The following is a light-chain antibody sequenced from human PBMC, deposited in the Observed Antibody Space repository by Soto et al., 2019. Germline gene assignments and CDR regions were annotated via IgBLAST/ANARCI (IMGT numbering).Light chain of an antibody. J-gene: IGKJ1*01. V-gene: IGKV1-9*01. CDR3: QHRKT. Sequence: DIQLTQSPSFLSASVGDRVSITCRASQGISSYLAWYQQKPGKAPKLLIYAASTLQSGVPSRFSGSGSGTEFTLTNSSLQPEDFATYYCQHRKTFGQGTKVEIK. CDR1: QGISSY. CDR2: AAS.